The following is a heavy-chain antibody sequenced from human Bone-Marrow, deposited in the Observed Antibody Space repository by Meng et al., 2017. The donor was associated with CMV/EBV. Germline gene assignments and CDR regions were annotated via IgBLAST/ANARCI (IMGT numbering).Heavy chain of an antibody. CDR3: AKSIAVAGAYIDY. J-gene: IGHJ4*02. D-gene: IGHD6-19*01. Sequence: GGSLRLSCAASGFTFSGYAMSWVRQAPGKGLEWVSTIFGRGDTTYYAESVKGRFTISRDNSKNTLYLQMNSLRAEDTAIYYCAKSIAVAGAYIDYWGQGKLVTFSS. V-gene: IGHV3-23*01. CDR1: GFTFSGYA. CDR2: IFGRGDTT.